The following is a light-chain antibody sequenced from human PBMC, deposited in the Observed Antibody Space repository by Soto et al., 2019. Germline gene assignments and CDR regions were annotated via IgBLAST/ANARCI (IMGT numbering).Light chain of an antibody. Sequence: QSVLTQPPSASGSLGQSVTISCTGTSSDIGTYDYVSWYQQHPGRAPKLIIFEVSKRPSGVPDRFSGSKSGNTASLIVSGLQPDDEAEYHCQSYDNSLRGWVFGGGTQLTVL. CDR1: SSDIGTYDY. V-gene: IGLV2-8*01. CDR3: QSYDNSLRGWV. J-gene: IGLJ3*02. CDR2: EVS.